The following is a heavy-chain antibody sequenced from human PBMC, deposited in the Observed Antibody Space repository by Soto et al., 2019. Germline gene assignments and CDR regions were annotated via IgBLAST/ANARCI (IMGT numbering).Heavy chain of an antibody. CDR1: GGSISSYY. CDR2: IYYSGST. CDR3: ARGYGDSIDY. V-gene: IGHV4-59*01. J-gene: IGHJ4*02. Sequence: QVQLQESGPGLVKPSETLSLTCTVSGGSISSYYWSWIRQPPGKGLEWIGYIYYSGSTNYNPSLKIRVPISVDTSKNQFSLKLSSVTAADTAVYYCARGYGDSIDYWGQGTLVTVSS. D-gene: IGHD4-17*01.